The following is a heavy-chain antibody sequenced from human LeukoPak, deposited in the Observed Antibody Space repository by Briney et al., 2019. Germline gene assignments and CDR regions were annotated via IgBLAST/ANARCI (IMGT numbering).Heavy chain of an antibody. J-gene: IGHJ6*03. V-gene: IGHV4-39*07. CDR2: IYYSGST. CDR1: GGSISSSSYY. Sequence: SETLSLTCTVSGGSISSSSYYWGWIRQPPGKGLEWIGSIYYSGSTYYNPSLNSRVTISVDTSKNQFSLNRISVTAADTAYYMDVWGKRTTVTGSS. CDR3: V.